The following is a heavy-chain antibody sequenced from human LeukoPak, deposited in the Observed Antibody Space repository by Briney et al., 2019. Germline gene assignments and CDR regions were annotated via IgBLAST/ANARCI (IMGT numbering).Heavy chain of an antibody. CDR2: TYYRSTWYS. CDR1: GDSVSSNSAT. CDR3: ARSRQYNGGWYPDY. V-gene: IGHV6-1*01. Sequence: SQTLSLTCAISGDSVSSNSATWNWIRQSPSRSLEWLGRTYYRSTWYSDYAVSVKSRITINPDTSKNQFSLQLDSVTPEDTAVYYCARSRQYNGGWYPDYWGQGTLVTVSS. D-gene: IGHD6-19*01. J-gene: IGHJ4*02.